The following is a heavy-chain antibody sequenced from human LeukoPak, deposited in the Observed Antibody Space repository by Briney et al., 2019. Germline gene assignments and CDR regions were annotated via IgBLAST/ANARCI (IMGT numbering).Heavy chain of an antibody. J-gene: IGHJ6*03. D-gene: IGHD1-26*01. CDR2: ISSSGST. V-gene: IGHV4-61*02. CDR1: GDSISSGDYY. Sequence: SETLSLTCTVSGDSISSGDYYWSWIRQPAGKGLEWIGRISSSGSTNYNPSLKSRVTISVDTSKNQFSLKLSSVTAADTAVYYCARRGSYYSYYYYYMDVWGKGTTVTISS. CDR3: ARRGSYYSYYYYYMDV.